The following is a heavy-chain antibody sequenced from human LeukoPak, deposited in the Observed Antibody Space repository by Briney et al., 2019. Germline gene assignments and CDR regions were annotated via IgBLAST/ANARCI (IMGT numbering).Heavy chain of an antibody. CDR1: GGSISSYC. Sequence: SETLSLTCTVSGGSISSYCWSWIRQPAGKGLEWIGRIYTSGSTNYNPSLKSRVTMSVDTSKNQFSLKLSSVTAADTAVYYCASEAHYDFWSGSSHGGVDVWGQGTTVTVSS. D-gene: IGHD3-3*01. CDR2: IYTSGST. V-gene: IGHV4-4*07. CDR3: ASEAHYDFWSGSSHGGVDV. J-gene: IGHJ6*02.